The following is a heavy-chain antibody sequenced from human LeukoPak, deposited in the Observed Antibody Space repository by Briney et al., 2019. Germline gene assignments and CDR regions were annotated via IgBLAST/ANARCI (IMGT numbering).Heavy chain of an antibody. V-gene: IGHV4-34*01. CDR3: ARGLAAAGTGGY. Sequence: SETLSLTCAVYGGSFSGYYWSWIRQPPGKGLEWIGEINHSGSTNYNPSLKSRVTISVDTSKNQFSLKLSSVTAADTAVYYCARGLAAAGTGGYWGQGTLVTVSS. CDR2: INHSGST. J-gene: IGHJ4*02. CDR1: GGSFSGYY. D-gene: IGHD6-13*01.